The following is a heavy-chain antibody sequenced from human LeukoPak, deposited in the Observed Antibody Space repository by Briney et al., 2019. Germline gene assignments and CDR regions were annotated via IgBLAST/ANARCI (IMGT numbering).Heavy chain of an antibody. D-gene: IGHD3-10*01. J-gene: IGHJ4*02. CDR3: ARCYYGSGSYYNFIDY. Sequence: SETLSLTCTVSGGSISSSSYYWGWIRQPPGKGLEWIGSIYYSGSTYYNPSLKSRVTISVDTSKNQFFLKLSSVTAADTAVYYCARCYYGSGSYYNFIDYWGQGTLVTVSS. V-gene: IGHV4-39*01. CDR2: IYYSGST. CDR1: GGSISSSSYY.